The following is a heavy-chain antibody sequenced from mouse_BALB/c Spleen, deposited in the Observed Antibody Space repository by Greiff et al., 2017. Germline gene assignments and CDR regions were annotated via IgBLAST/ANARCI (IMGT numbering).Heavy chain of an antibody. CDR1: GFTFSSFG. CDR2: ISSGSSTI. V-gene: IGHV5-17*02. Sequence: EVKVVESGGGLVQPGGSRKLSCAASGFTFSSFGMHWVRQAPEKGLEWVAYISSGSSTIYYADTVKGRFTISRDNPKNTLFLQMTSLRSEDTAMYYCARSLITTVPFDYWGQGTTLTVSS. J-gene: IGHJ2*01. CDR3: ARSLITTVPFDY. D-gene: IGHD1-1*01.